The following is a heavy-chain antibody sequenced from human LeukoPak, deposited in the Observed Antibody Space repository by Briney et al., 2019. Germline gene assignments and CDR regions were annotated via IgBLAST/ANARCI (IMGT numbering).Heavy chain of an antibody. CDR1: GYSFTSYW. CDR2: IYPGDSDT. J-gene: IGHJ4*02. Sequence: ESLKISCKGSGYSFTSYWIGWVRQMPGKGLEWMGIIYPGDSDTRYSPSFQGQVTISADKSISTAYLQWCSLKASDTAMYYCARLSYYYDSSGYSSPVTYYFDYWGQGTLVTVSS. D-gene: IGHD3-22*01. CDR3: ARLSYYYDSSGYSSPVTYYFDY. V-gene: IGHV5-51*01.